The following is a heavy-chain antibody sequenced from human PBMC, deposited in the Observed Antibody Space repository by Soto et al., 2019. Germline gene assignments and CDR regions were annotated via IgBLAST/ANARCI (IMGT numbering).Heavy chain of an antibody. V-gene: IGHV3-15*07. D-gene: IGHD2-2*01. Sequence: PGGSLRLSCAASGFTFSNAWRNWVRQAPGKGLEWVGRIKSKTDGGTTDYAAPVKGRFTISRDDSKNTLYLQMNSLKTEDTAVYYCTTDYGWKYQLPFALWGQTYYYYGMDVWGQGTTVTVSS. CDR1: GFTFSNAW. CDR2: IKSKTDGGTT. J-gene: IGHJ6*02. CDR3: TTDYGWKYQLPFALWGQTYYYYGMDV.